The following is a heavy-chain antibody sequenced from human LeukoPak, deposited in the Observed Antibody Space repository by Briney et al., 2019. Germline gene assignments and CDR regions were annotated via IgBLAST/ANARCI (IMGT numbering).Heavy chain of an antibody. J-gene: IGHJ4*02. D-gene: IGHD3-22*01. V-gene: IGHV1-2*02. Sequence: ASVKVSCRASGHTLTSYYMHWVRQAPGQGLEWMGWINPNTGDTSFAQKFQGRVTLTRDTSISTAYMELSRLKSDDTAVYYCARLFNYYDNSGYYQYYFDYWGQGTLVTVSS. CDR3: ARLFNYYDNSGYYQYYFDY. CDR1: GHTLTSYY. CDR2: INPNTGDT.